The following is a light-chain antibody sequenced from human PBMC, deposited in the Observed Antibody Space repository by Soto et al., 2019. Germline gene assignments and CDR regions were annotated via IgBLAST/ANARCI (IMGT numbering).Light chain of an antibody. Sequence: EIVLTQSPGTLSLSPGERATLSCRASQSVSSSYLAWYQQKPGQAPRLLILGASTRAIGIPARFRGSGSGTQFTLTITSLQSEDFAVYYCQQYNNWPRTFGQGTKVDIK. CDR1: QSVSSSY. V-gene: IGKV3-15*01. CDR3: QQYNNWPRT. J-gene: IGKJ1*01. CDR2: GAS.